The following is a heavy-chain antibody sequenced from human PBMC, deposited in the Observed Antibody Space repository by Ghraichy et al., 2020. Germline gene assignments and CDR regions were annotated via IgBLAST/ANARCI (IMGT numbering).Heavy chain of an antibody. CDR1: GLTFGNFW. J-gene: IGHJ4*02. CDR3: GRFRPFDY. CDR2: INEDGSET. V-gene: IGHV3-7*01. Sequence: GGSLRLSCAASGLTFGNFWMSWVRQAPGKGLEWVANINEDGSETYYGDSVKGRFTIFRDNAKKSLYLQMNSLRAEDTAVYYCGRFRPFDYWGQGTLVPVSS.